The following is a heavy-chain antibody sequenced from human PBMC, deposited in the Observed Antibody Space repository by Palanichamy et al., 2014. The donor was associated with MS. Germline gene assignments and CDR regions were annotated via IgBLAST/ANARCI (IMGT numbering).Heavy chain of an antibody. V-gene: IGHV1-69*08. J-gene: IGHJ5*02. CDR2: IIPILGIA. Sequence: QVQLVQSGAEVKKPGSSVKVSCKASGGTFSSYTISWLRQAPGQGLEWMGRIIPILGIANYAQKFQGRVTITADKSTSTAYMELSSLRSEDTAVYYCARDRVLVYGSATNWFDPWGQGTLVTVSS. CDR3: ARDRVLVYGSATNWFDP. D-gene: IGHD3-10*01. CDR1: GGTFSSYT.